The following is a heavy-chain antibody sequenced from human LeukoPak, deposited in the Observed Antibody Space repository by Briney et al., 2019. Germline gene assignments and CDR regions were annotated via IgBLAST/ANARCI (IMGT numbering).Heavy chain of an antibody. Sequence: GASVKVSCKASGGTFSSYAISWVRQAPGQGLEWMGGIIPIFGTANYAQKFHGRVTITTDESTSTAYMELSSLRSEDTAVYYCARVRGYYYDSSGYSYFDYWGQGTLVTVSS. V-gene: IGHV1-69*05. D-gene: IGHD3-22*01. CDR2: IIPIFGTA. CDR1: GGTFSSYA. CDR3: ARVRGYYYDSSGYSYFDY. J-gene: IGHJ4*02.